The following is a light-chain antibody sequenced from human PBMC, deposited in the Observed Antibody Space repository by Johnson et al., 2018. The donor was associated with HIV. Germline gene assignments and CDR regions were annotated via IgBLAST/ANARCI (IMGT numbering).Light chain of an antibody. J-gene: IGLJ1*01. CDR2: ENT. CDR1: SSNIGNNY. Sequence: SVLTQPPSVSAAPGQKVTISCSGSSSNIGNNYVSWYQQLPGTAPKLLIYENTKRPSGIPDRFSGSKFGTSATLGITGLQTGDEADYYCGTWDSSLSYNYVFGTGTKVTVL. CDR3: GTWDSSLSYNYV. V-gene: IGLV1-51*02.